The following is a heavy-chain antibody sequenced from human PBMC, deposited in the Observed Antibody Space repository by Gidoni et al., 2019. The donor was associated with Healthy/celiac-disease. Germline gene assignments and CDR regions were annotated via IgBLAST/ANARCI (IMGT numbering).Heavy chain of an antibody. CDR1: GFSLSTRGVG. Sequence: QITLKESGPTLVKPTQTLTLTCTFSGFSLSTRGVGVGWIRQPPGKALEWLALSYWDDDKRYSPSLKSRLTITKDTSKNQVVLTMTNMDPVDTATYYCAHSIGFGDSSGPPYWYFDLWGRGTLVTVSS. D-gene: IGHD3-22*01. CDR2: SYWDDDK. J-gene: IGHJ2*01. CDR3: AHSIGFGDSSGPPYWYFDL. V-gene: IGHV2-5*02.